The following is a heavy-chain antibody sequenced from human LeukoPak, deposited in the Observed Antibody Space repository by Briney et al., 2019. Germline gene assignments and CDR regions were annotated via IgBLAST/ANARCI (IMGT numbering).Heavy chain of an antibody. J-gene: IGHJ4*02. Sequence: SETLSLTCAVSGDSIRNTYWSWIRQPPGKALEWIGYIYSSGTTHYNPSLKSRVTMSVDTSKNQFSLKLSSVTAADTAVYYCARARDYYDSSGYYLYYFDYWGQGTLVTVSS. CDR1: GDSIRNTY. V-gene: IGHV4-59*12. CDR3: ARARDYYDSSGYYLYYFDY. D-gene: IGHD3-22*01. CDR2: IYSSGTT.